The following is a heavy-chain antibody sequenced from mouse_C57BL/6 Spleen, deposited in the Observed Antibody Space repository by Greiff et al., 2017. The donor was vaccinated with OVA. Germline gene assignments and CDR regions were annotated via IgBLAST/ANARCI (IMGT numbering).Heavy chain of an antibody. Sequence: VKLQQPGAELVMPGASVKLSCKASGYTFTSYWMHWVKQRPGQGLEWIGEIDPSDSYTNYNQKFKGKSTLTVDKSSSTAYMQLSSLTSEDSAVYYCARRGRTAQAEDWFAYWGQGTLVTVSA. D-gene: IGHD3-2*02. CDR1: GYTFTSYW. CDR2: IDPSDSYT. CDR3: ARRGRTAQAEDWFAY. J-gene: IGHJ3*01. V-gene: IGHV1-69*01.